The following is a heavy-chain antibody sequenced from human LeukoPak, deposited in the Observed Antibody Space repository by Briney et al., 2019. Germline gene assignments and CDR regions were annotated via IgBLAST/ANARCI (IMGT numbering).Heavy chain of an antibody. Sequence: SETLSLTCTVSGGSISSSSYYWGWIRQPPGKGLEWIGSIYYSGSTYYNPSLKSRVTISVDTSKNQFSLKLSSVTAADTAVYYCARDSGSYYTPYPFDYWGQGTLVTVSS. D-gene: IGHD1-26*01. CDR1: GGSISSSSYY. V-gene: IGHV4-39*02. J-gene: IGHJ4*02. CDR3: ARDSGSYYTPYPFDY. CDR2: IYYSGST.